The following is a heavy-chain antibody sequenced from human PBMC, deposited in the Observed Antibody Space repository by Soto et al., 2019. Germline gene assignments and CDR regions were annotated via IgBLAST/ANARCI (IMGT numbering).Heavy chain of an antibody. Sequence: SETLSLTCTVSGGSISSYYWSWIRQPPRKGLEWIGYIYYSGSTNYNPSLKSRVTISVDTSKNQFSLKLSSVTAADTAVYYCARQGCSSTSCPFDYWGQGTLVTVSS. J-gene: IGHJ4*02. CDR1: GGSISSYY. CDR3: ARQGCSSTSCPFDY. V-gene: IGHV4-59*08. CDR2: IYYSGST. D-gene: IGHD2-2*01.